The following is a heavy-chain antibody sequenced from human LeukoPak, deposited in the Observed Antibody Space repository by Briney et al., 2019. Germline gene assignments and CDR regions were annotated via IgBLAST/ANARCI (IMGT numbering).Heavy chain of an antibody. V-gene: IGHV5-51*01. Sequence: GESLKISCKGSGYSFTSYWIGWVRQMPGKGLEWMGTIYPGDSDTRYSPSFQGQVTISADKSISTAYLQWSSLKASDTAMYYCARHENDFWSGTFYYFDYWGQGTLVTVSS. J-gene: IGHJ4*02. CDR2: IYPGDSDT. D-gene: IGHD3-3*01. CDR3: ARHENDFWSGTFYYFDY. CDR1: GYSFTSYW.